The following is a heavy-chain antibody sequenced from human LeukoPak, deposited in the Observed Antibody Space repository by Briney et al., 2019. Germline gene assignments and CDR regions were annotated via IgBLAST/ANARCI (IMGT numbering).Heavy chain of an antibody. Sequence: GRSLRLSCAASGFTFSSYAMSWVRQAPGKGLEWVSAISGSGGSTYYADSVKGRFTISRDNSKNTLYLQMNSLRAEDTAVYYCAKDSSLEYSSPNYYYYYGMDVWGQGTTVTVSS. CDR2: ISGSGGST. D-gene: IGHD6-6*01. CDR3: AKDSSLEYSSPNYYYYYGMDV. CDR1: GFTFSSYA. V-gene: IGHV3-23*01. J-gene: IGHJ6*02.